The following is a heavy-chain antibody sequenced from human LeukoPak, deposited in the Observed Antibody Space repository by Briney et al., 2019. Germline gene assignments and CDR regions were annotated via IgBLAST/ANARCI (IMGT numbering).Heavy chain of an antibody. Sequence: GAALQISCKGAGCYFTNYWSRRGRQLAGKGLEWRGRIDTSNTYTNYSPPFQGHLTISADRSISTAYLQWNSLKASDTAMYYCARHADYHIFTGFDYWGQGTLVTVSS. CDR3: ARHADYHIFTGFDY. CDR1: GCYFTNYW. CDR2: IDTSNTYT. D-gene: IGHD3-9*01. J-gene: IGHJ4*02. V-gene: IGHV5-10-1*01.